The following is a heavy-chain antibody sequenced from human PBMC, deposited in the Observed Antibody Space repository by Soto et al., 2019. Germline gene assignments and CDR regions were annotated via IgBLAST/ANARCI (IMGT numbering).Heavy chain of an antibody. V-gene: IGHV3-11*05. CDR2: ISSTGIYT. D-gene: IGHD6-13*01. J-gene: IGHJ4*02. CDR1: GFTFSDYY. CDR3: ARGGSSWFPLDY. Sequence: QVPLVESGGGLVKPGGSLRLSCAASGFTFSDYYMSWIRQAPGKGLEWISYISSTGIYTNYSDSLKGRFTISRDNAKNSMYRQMNSLRAEDTAVYYCARGGSSWFPLDYWGQGTLVTVSS.